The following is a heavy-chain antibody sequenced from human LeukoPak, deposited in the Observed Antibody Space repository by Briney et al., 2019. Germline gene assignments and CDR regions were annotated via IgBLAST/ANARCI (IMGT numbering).Heavy chain of an antibody. D-gene: IGHD5-12*01. Sequence: SETLSLTCTVPGGSISSYYWSWIRQPPGKGLEWIGYIYYSGSTNYNPSLKSRVTISVDTSKNQFSLKLSSVTAADTAVYYCARKRYDLDAFDIWGQGTMVTVSS. CDR3: ARKRYDLDAFDI. V-gene: IGHV4-59*01. CDR2: IYYSGST. CDR1: GGSISSYY. J-gene: IGHJ3*02.